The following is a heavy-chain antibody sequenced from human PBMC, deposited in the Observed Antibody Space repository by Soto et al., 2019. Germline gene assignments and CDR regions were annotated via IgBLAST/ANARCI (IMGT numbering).Heavy chain of an antibody. J-gene: IGHJ4*02. CDR1: GFTVSSNY. D-gene: IGHD3-16*01. V-gene: IGHV3-66*01. CDR3: ARVVITFGGVDY. Sequence: EVQLVESGGGLVQPGGSLRLSCAASGFTVSSNYMSWVRQAPGKGLEWVSVIYSGGSTYYADSVKGRFTISRDNSKNTLYLQMISLRAEDTAVYYCARVVITFGGVDYWGQGTLVTVSS. CDR2: IYSGGST.